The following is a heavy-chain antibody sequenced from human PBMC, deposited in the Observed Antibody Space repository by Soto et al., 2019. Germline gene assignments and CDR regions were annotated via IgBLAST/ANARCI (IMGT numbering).Heavy chain of an antibody. Sequence: QLQLQESDSGLVKPSQTLSLTCGVSGGSISSGASSWSWIRQPPGKGLEWIANIYHSGSTSYNPSLKNRVTRSIDGSKNQFYLKLSSVTAADTAVYYCARFCYGDYVHCYYGLDVCGQGTTVTASS. D-gene: IGHD4-17*01. CDR1: GGSISSGASS. CDR3: ARFCYGDYVHCYYGLDV. V-gene: IGHV4-30-2*01. J-gene: IGHJ6*02. CDR2: IYHSGST.